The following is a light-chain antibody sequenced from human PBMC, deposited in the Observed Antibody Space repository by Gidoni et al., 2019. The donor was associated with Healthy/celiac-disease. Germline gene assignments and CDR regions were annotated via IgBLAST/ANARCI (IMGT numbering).Light chain of an antibody. Sequence: EIVLTHSPGTLSLSPGARATLSSRASQSVHSSYLAWYQQKPGQAPRLLIYGASRMATGTPDRFSCSGSGTDFTLTISRLEPEDFAVYYCQQYCSSPPFTFGPGTKVDIK. CDR3: QQYCSSPPFT. CDR1: QSVHSSY. CDR2: GAS. J-gene: IGKJ3*01. V-gene: IGKV3-20*01.